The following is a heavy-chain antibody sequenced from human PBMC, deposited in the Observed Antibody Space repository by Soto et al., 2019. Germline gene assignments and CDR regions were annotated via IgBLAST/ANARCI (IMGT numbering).Heavy chain of an antibody. CDR1: GFTFSSYS. CDR3: ARVFRPVLRFLEWPRSDYYYYYGMDV. J-gene: IGHJ6*02. D-gene: IGHD3-3*01. V-gene: IGHV3-21*01. Sequence: GGSLRLSCAASGFTFSSYSMNWVRQAPGKGLEWVSSISSSSSYIYYADSVKGRFTISRDNAKNSLYLQMNSLRAEDTAVYYCARVFRPVLRFLEWPRSDYYYYYGMDVWGQGTTVTVSS. CDR2: ISSSSSYI.